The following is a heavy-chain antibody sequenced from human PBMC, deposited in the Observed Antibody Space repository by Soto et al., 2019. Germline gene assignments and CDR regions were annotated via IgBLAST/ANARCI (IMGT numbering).Heavy chain of an antibody. CDR1: GFTFSSYA. CDR2: ISYDGSNK. Sequence: QVQLVESGGGVVQPGRSLRLSCAASGFTFSSYAMHWVRQAPVKGLEWVAVISYDGSNKYYADSVKGRFTISRDNSKNTLYLQMNSLRAEDTAVYYCARDGGAGELLHNYYYYGMDVWGQGTTVTVSS. CDR3: ARDGGAGELLHNYYYYGMDV. V-gene: IGHV3-30-3*01. J-gene: IGHJ6*02. D-gene: IGHD1-26*01.